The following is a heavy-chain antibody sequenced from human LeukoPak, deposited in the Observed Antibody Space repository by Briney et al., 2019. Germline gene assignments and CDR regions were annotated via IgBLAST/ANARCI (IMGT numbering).Heavy chain of an antibody. V-gene: IGHV4-39*02. D-gene: IGHD3-22*01. CDR2: IYSSGSTYYT. Sequence: SETLSLTCTVSGGSISSSSYYWGWIRQPPGKGLEWIGSIYSSGSTYYTYYSPSLNSRLTMSVDTSKNQFSLRLNSVTAADTAIYYCAREPGFDSSGYLNWFDPWGQGTLVTVSS. J-gene: IGHJ5*02. CDR3: AREPGFDSSGYLNWFDP. CDR1: GGSISSSSYY.